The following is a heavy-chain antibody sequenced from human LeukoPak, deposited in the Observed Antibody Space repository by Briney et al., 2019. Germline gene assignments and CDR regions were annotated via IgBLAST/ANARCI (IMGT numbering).Heavy chain of an antibody. J-gene: IGHJ4*02. CDR3: ARGGGVVTTN. CDR1: GGSFSGCY. V-gene: IGHV4-34*01. Sequence: SETLSLTCAVYGGSFSGCYWSWIRQPPGKGLEWIGEINHSGSTNYNPFLKSRVTISVDTSKNQFSLKLSSVTAADTAVYYCARGGGVVTTNWGQGTLVTVSS. CDR2: INHSGST. D-gene: IGHD3-3*01.